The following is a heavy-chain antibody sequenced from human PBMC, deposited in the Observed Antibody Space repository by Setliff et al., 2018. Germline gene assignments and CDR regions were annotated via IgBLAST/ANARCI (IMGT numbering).Heavy chain of an antibody. V-gene: IGHV4-34*01. Sequence: SETLSLTCAVYGGSFSGYYWSWIRQPPGKGLEWIGEINHSGSTNYNPSLKSRVTISVDTSKNQSSLKLSSVTAADTAVYYCARHASPYSSGWYSMAAWFDPCGQGTLVTVSS. J-gene: IGHJ5*02. D-gene: IGHD6-19*01. CDR3: ARHASPYSSGWYSMAAWFDP. CDR1: GGSFSGYY. CDR2: INHSGST.